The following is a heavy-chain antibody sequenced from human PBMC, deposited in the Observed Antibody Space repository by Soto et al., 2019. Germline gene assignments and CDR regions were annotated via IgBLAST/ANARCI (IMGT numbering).Heavy chain of an antibody. CDR3: ARSDYDILTGYPKATYGMDV. CDR1: RDTFTNYA. J-gene: IGHJ6*02. Sequence: SVKVSCKASRDTFTNYAITWVRQAPGQGLEWMGGITPRFSTTTYAQKFQGRVTFTAGESANTAYMQLSSLRSADTAVYYCARSDYDILTGYPKATYGMDVWAQGTPVTVSS. V-gene: IGHV1-69*13. D-gene: IGHD3-9*01. CDR2: ITPRFSTT.